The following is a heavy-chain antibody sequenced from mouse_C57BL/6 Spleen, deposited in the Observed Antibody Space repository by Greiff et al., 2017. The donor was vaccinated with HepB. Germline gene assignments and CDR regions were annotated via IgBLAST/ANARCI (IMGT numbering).Heavy chain of an antibody. J-gene: IGHJ2*01. Sequence: VQLQQSGPGLVAPSQSLSITCTVSGFSLTSYAISWVRQPPGKGLEWLGVIWTGGGTNYNSALKSRLSISKDNSKSQVFLKMNSLQTDDTARYYCARKSDYYGSTRGYYFDYWGQGTTLTVSS. CDR3: ARKSDYYGSTRGYYFDY. CDR1: GFSLTSYA. V-gene: IGHV2-9-1*01. D-gene: IGHD1-1*01. CDR2: IWTGGGT.